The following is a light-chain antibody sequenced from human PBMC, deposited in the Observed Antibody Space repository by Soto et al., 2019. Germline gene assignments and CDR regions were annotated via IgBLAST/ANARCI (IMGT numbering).Light chain of an antibody. V-gene: IGKV3-15*01. Sequence: ETVLTQSPATLSVSPGERATLSCRASQSVDNNLAWYQQKPGQAPRLLIYGASTRATGIPARFSGSGSGTDFTLTISSLQSEDFAVYFCQQFYTWPQTFGHGTKVDNK. CDR2: GAS. J-gene: IGKJ1*01. CDR3: QQFYTWPQT. CDR1: QSVDNN.